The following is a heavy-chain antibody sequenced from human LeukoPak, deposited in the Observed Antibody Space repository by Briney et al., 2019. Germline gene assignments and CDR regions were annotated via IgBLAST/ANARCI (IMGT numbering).Heavy chain of an antibody. J-gene: IGHJ3*02. V-gene: IGHV3-48*02. CDR1: GFTFSNHN. CDR2: ISISSSII. Sequence: PGGSLRLSCAASGFTFSNHNMNWVRQAPGKGLEWVSYISISSSIIYYADSVKGRFTISRDNAKNSLYLPMNSLRDEDTAVYYCARESGAPPLRGLDIWGQGTMVTVSS. D-gene: IGHD4-17*01. CDR3: ARESGAPPLRGLDI.